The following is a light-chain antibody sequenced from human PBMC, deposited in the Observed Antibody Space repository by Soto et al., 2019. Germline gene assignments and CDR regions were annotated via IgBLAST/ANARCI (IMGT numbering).Light chain of an antibody. CDR3: SSYTSSSTVV. J-gene: IGLJ2*01. V-gene: IGLV2-14*03. CDR1: SSDVGGYNY. CDR2: DVS. Sequence: QSALTQPASVSGYPGQSITISCTGTSSDVGGYNYVSWYQQHPGKAPKLIIHDVSNRPSGVSNRFSGSKSGNTASLTISGLQAEDEADYYCSSYTSSSTVVFGGGTKLTVL.